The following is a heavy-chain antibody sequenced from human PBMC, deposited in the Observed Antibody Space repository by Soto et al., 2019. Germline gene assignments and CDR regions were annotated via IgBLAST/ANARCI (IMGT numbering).Heavy chain of an antibody. D-gene: IGHD3-10*01. CDR3: ARGLYDSGSFYFDF. J-gene: IGHJ4*02. V-gene: IGHV3-53*01. CDR2: LYSCGTT. Sequence: EVQLVESGGGLIQPGGSLRLSCAAAGFNFIRKYMIWFRQAPGKGLEWVSMLYSCGTTYYADSVKGRFTIARDTSENTLYLQMNSLRAEDTAVYYCARGLYDSGSFYFDFLGQGTLVTVSS. CDR1: GFNFIRKY.